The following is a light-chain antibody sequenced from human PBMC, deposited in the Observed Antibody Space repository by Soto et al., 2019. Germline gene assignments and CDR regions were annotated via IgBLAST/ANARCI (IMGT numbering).Light chain of an antibody. J-gene: IGKJ4*01. Sequence: DIQMTQSPSSLSASVGDGVTITCRASQSISNYVNWYQQKPGKAPKLLIYAASRLQSDVPSRFSGTGSRTDFTLTISSLQPEDFATYYCQETFSTPSFTFGGGTKVEI. V-gene: IGKV1-39*01. CDR1: QSISNY. CDR2: AAS. CDR3: QETFSTPSFT.